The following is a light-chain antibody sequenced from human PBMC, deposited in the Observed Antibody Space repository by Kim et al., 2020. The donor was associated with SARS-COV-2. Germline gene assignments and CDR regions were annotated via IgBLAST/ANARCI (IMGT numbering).Light chain of an antibody. CDR1: KLGDKY. Sequence: VSPGQTASIPCSGDKLGDKYACWYQQKPGQSPVLVIYQDSKRPSGIPERFSGSNSGNTATLTISGTQAMDEADYYCQAWDSSTGVFGGGTQLTVL. CDR3: QAWDSSTGV. CDR2: QDS. J-gene: IGLJ2*01. V-gene: IGLV3-1*01.